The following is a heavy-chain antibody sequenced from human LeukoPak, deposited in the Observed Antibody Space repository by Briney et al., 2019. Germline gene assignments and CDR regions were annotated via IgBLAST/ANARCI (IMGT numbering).Heavy chain of an antibody. Sequence: SETLPLTCTVSGGSISSGSYYWSWIRQPAGKGLEWIGRIYTSGSTYYNPSLKSRVTISVDTSKNQFSLKLSSVTAADTAVYYCARDHRGVYYWGQGTLVTVSS. V-gene: IGHV4-61*02. D-gene: IGHD3-10*01. CDR1: GGSISSGSYY. CDR3: ARDHRGVYY. CDR2: IYTSGST. J-gene: IGHJ4*02.